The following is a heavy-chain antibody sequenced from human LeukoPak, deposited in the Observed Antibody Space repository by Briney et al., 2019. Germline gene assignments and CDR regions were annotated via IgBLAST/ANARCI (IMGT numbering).Heavy chain of an antibody. CDR2: INPNSGGT. V-gene: IGHV1-2*02. D-gene: IGHD6-19*01. CDR1: GYTFTGYY. Sequence: ASVKVSCKASGYTFTGYYMHWVRQAPGQGLEWMGWINPNSGGTNYAQKFQGRVTMTRDTSISTAYMELSRLRSDDTAVYYCARDPAVAGTSREPENFDYWGQGTLVTVSS. J-gene: IGHJ4*02. CDR3: ARDPAVAGTSREPENFDY.